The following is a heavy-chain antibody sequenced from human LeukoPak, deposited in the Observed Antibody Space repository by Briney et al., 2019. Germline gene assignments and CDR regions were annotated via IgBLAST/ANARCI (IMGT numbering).Heavy chain of an antibody. CDR1: GFTFSSYW. J-gene: IGHJ4*02. CDR3: ARVSFRSESSYNPFDY. Sequence: GGSLRLSCAASGFTFSSYWTHWVRQAPGKGLVWVSRINTDGSSTSYADSVKGRFTISRDSAKKSLYLQMNSLRAEDTAVYYCARVSFRSESSYNPFDYWGRGTLVTVSS. D-gene: IGHD3-10*01. CDR2: INTDGSST. V-gene: IGHV3-74*01.